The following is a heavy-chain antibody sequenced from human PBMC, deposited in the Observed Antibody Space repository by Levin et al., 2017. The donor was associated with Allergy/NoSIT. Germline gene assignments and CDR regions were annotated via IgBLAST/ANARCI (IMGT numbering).Heavy chain of an antibody. D-gene: IGHD5-24*01. Sequence: SQTLSLTCTVSGGSISSSSYYWGWIRQPPGKGLEWIGSIYYSGSTYYNPSLKSRVTISVDTSKNQFSLKLSSVTAADTAVYYCALMASRALEFDYWGQGTLVTVSS. V-gene: IGHV4-39*01. CDR1: GGSISSSSYY. CDR2: IYYSGST. J-gene: IGHJ4*02. CDR3: ALMASRALEFDY.